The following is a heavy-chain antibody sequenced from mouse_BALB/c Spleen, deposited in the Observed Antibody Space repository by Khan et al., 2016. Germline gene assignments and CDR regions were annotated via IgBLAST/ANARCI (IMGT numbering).Heavy chain of an antibody. CDR1: GYTFTSYW. CDR2: INPSTGYT. V-gene: IGHV1-7*01. CDR3: SRLAPLINRYAMDY. Sequence: VQLQQSGAELAKPGASVKMSCKASGYTFTSYWMHWVKQRPGQGLEWIGYINPSTGYTEYNQKFKDKATLTADKSSSTAYMQLSSLTSEDSAVYYCSRLAPLINRYAMDYWGQGTSVTVSS. D-gene: IGHD1-1*01. J-gene: IGHJ4*01.